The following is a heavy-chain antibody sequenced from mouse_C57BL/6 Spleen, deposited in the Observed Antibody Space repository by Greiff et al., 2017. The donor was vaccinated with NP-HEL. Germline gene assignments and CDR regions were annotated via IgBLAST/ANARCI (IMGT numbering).Heavy chain of an antibody. CDR1: GFTFNTYA. V-gene: IGHV10-3*01. CDR3: VRDDYDWFAY. Sequence: EVQGVESGGGLVQPKGSLKLSCAASGFTFNTYAMHWVRQAPGKGLEWVARISSKSSNYATYYADSVKDRFTISRDDSQSMLYLQMNNLKTEDTAMYYCVRDDYDWFAYWGQGTLVTVSA. CDR2: ISSKSSNYAT. D-gene: IGHD2-4*01. J-gene: IGHJ3*01.